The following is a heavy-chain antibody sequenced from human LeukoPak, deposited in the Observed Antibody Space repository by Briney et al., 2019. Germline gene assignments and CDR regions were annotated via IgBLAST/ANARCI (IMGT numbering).Heavy chain of an antibody. CDR1: GGSISSGSYY. Sequence: SETLSLTCTVSGGSISSGSYYWSWIRQPAGKGLEWIGRIYTSGSTNYNPSLKSRVTISVDTSKNQFSLKLSSVTAADTAVYYCARDAKFPRWSNALGAFDIWGQGTMVTVSS. V-gene: IGHV4-61*02. CDR3: ARDAKFPRWSNALGAFDI. D-gene: IGHD4-23*01. J-gene: IGHJ3*02. CDR2: IYTSGST.